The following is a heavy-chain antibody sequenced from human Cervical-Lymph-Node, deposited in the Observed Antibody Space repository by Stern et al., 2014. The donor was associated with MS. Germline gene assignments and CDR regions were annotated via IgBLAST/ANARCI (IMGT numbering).Heavy chain of an antibody. V-gene: IGHV3-30*18. CDR2: ISYDGSNK. CDR1: GFTFSSYG. J-gene: IGHJ4*02. D-gene: IGHD3-10*01. CDR3: AKDVAHLYYSDY. Sequence: VQLVESGGGVVQPGRSLRLSCAASGFTFSSYGIHWVRQAPGKGLEWVAVISYDGSNKYYADSVKGRFTISRDNSKNTLYLQMNSLRAEDTAVYYCAKDVAHLYYSDYWGQGTLVTVSS.